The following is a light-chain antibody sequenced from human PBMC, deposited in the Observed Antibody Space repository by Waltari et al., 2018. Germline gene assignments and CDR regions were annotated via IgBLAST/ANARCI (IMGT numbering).Light chain of an antibody. J-gene: IGKJ2*01. CDR1: QSVSRSR. V-gene: IGKV3-20*01. CDR3: QQFGSSVMYT. CDR2: GAS. Sequence: EVALTQSPGTLSLSPGERATLSCRASQSVSRSRIAWYLHRPGQAPRLLIYGASGRATGIPDRFSGSGSGTDFSLTISRVEPEDFAVYYCQQFGSSVMYTFGQGTKLEIK.